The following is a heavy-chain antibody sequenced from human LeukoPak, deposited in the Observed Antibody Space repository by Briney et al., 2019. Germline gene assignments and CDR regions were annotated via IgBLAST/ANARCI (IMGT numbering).Heavy chain of an antibody. Sequence: GGSLRLSCAASGFTLSDYYMSWVRQAPGKGLEWVSVIYSGGSTYYADSVKGRFTISRDNSKNTLYLQMNSLRAEDTAVYYCARDGNNYYDSSGYSYWGQGTLVTVSS. J-gene: IGHJ4*02. CDR1: GFTLSDYY. V-gene: IGHV3-53*01. CDR3: ARDGNNYYDSSGYSY. CDR2: IYSGGST. D-gene: IGHD3-22*01.